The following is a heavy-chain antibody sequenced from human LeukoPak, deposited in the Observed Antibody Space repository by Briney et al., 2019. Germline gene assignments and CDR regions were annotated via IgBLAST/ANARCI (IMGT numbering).Heavy chain of an antibody. D-gene: IGHD4-17*01. Sequence: SETLSLTCTVSGGSISSYYWSWIRQPPGKGLEWIGYIYCSGSTNYNPSLKSRVTISVDTSKNQFSLKLSSVTAADTAVYYCARDHRLYGKYFDLWGRGTLVTVSS. CDR2: IYCSGST. J-gene: IGHJ2*01. CDR3: ARDHRLYGKYFDL. CDR1: GGSISSYY. V-gene: IGHV4-59*01.